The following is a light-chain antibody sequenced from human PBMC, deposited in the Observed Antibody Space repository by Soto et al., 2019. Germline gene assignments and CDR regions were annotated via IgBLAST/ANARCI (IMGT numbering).Light chain of an antibody. CDR3: QHYHSYSEA. CDR1: QTISSW. V-gene: IGKV1-5*03. CDR2: MAS. J-gene: IGKJ1*01. Sequence: IQMTQSPSTLSGSVGDRVTITCLASQTISSWLAWYQLIPGKAPKLLIYMASTLKSGVPSRFSGSESGTEFTLTICSLQPDDFATYFCQHYHSYSEAFRQGTKVDIK.